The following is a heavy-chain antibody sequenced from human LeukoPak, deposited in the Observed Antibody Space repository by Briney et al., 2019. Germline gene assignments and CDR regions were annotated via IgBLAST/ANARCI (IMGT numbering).Heavy chain of an antibody. CDR3: ARDNGYSYGPSFDP. CDR1: GFTFSSYS. Sequence: PGGSLRLSCAASGFTFSSYSMNWVRQAPGKGQEWVSYISSSSSTIYYADSVKGRFTISRDNAKSSLYLQMNSLRDEDTAVYYCARDNGYSYGPSFDPWGQGTLVTVSS. J-gene: IGHJ5*02. V-gene: IGHV3-48*02. D-gene: IGHD5-18*01. CDR2: ISSSSSTI.